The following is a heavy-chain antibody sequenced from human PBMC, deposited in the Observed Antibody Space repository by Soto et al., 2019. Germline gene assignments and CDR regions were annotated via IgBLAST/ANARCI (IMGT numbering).Heavy chain of an antibody. J-gene: IGHJ1*01. CDR2: INHSGST. D-gene: IGHD2-15*01. CDR3: ARGRHIVVVVAANFFHY. CDR1: GGSFSGYY. Sequence: SETLSLTCAVYGGSFSGYYWSRTRQPPGKGLEWIGEINHSGSTNYNPSLKSRVTISGATSKNQFSLKLSSATAADTAVYYCARGRHIVVVVAANFFHYWDQGTLVIGSS. V-gene: IGHV4-34*01.